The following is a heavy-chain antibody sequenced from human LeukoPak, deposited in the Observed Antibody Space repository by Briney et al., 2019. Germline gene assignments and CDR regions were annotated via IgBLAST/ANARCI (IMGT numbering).Heavy chain of an antibody. CDR2: IWYDGSNK. Sequence: GGSLRLSCAASGFTFSSYGMHWVRQAPGKGLEWVAVIWYDGSNKYYADSVKGRFTISRDNSKNTLYLQMNSLRAEDTAVYYCARGYCSSTSCLFDYWGQGTLVTVSP. CDR1: GFTFSSYG. CDR3: ARGYCSSTSCLFDY. D-gene: IGHD2-2*01. V-gene: IGHV3-33*01. J-gene: IGHJ4*02.